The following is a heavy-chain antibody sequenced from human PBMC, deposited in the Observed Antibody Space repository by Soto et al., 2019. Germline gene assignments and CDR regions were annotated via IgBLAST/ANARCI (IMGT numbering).Heavy chain of an antibody. CDR2: IYSSGDT. Sequence: QVQLQESGPGLVKPSQTLSITCSVSGGSISRGGYYWTWIRQHPGKGLEWIGYIYSSGDTPYSPFLQSRVTISMDTSENQFSLTLSPLTAADTAVYYCARDSPVQRPLEWSPDHYYYMGVWGKGTAVTVSS. CDR1: GGSISRGGYY. CDR3: ARDSPVQRPLEWSPDHYYYMGV. D-gene: IGHD3-3*01. V-gene: IGHV4-31*03. J-gene: IGHJ6*03.